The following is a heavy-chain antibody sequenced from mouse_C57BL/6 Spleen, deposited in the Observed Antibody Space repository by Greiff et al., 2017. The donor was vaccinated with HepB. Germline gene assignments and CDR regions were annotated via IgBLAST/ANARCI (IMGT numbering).Heavy chain of an antibody. Sequence: DVMLVESGGGLVKPGGSLKLSCAASGFTFSSYTMSWVRQTPEKRLEWVATISGGGGNTYYPDSVKGRFTISRDNAKNTLYLQMSSLRSEDTALYYCARRDYDYDGYFDVWGTGTTVTVSS. J-gene: IGHJ1*03. CDR3: ARRDYDYDGYFDV. D-gene: IGHD2-4*01. CDR1: GFTFSSYT. CDR2: ISGGGGNT. V-gene: IGHV5-9*01.